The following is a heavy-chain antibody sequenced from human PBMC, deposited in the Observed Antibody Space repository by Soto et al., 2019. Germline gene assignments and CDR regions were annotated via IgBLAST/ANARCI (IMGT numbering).Heavy chain of an antibody. CDR1: GYTFTAYG. V-gene: IGHV1-18*01. D-gene: IGHD3-9*01. J-gene: IGHJ4*02. CDR2: VATANANT. CDR3: ARELNTDPTAYYSFAY. Sequence: QVQLVQSGPEVTMPGASVKVSCKTSGYTFTAYGLAWLRQAPGQRPEWLGRVATANANTNYAEKFQGRVTMTSDRSTTTPDMELRSLRSDDTAVYYCARELNTDPTAYYSFAYWGQGTLVTVSS.